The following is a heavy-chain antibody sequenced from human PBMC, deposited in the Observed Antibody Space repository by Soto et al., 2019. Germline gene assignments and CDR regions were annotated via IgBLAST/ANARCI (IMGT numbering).Heavy chain of an antibody. J-gene: IGHJ3*02. CDR2: ISGSGGST. Sequence: GGSLRLSCAASGFTFKNAWINWVRQAPGKGLEWVSTISGSGGSTYYADSVKGRFTISRDNSKNTLYLQMNSLRAEDTAVYYCAKGSGLNAFDIWGQGTMVTVSS. CDR1: GFTFKNAW. CDR3: AKGSGLNAFDI. V-gene: IGHV3-23*01. D-gene: IGHD2-15*01.